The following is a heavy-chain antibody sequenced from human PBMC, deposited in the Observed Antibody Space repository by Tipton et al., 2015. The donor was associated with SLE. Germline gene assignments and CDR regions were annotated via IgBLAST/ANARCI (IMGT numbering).Heavy chain of an antibody. Sequence: QVQLVQSGAEVKKPGSSVKVSCKASGGTFSSYTISWVRQAPGQGLEWMGRIIPILGIANYAQKFQGRVTITADKSTSTAYMELSSLRSEDTAVYYCARGRSRGTVYCSGGSCFGGNAYYFDSWGQGTLVTVSS. CDR2: IIPILGIA. CDR3: ARGRSRGTVYCSGGSCFGGNAYYFDS. J-gene: IGHJ4*02. D-gene: IGHD2-15*01. CDR1: GGTFSSYT. V-gene: IGHV1-69*09.